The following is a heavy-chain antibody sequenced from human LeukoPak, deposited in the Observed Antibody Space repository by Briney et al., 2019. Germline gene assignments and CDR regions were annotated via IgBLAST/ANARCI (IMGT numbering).Heavy chain of an antibody. Sequence: GESLKISCKGSGYSFTNYWVAWVRQMPGKGLEWMGIIYPGDSDTRYSPSFQGQVTFSADKSISTAYLQWSSLTASDTAMYYCASRPFEATVVPWDFYWGQGTQVTVSS. CDR3: ASRPFEATVVPWDFY. J-gene: IGHJ4*02. CDR2: IYPGDSDT. V-gene: IGHV5-51*01. CDR1: GYSFTNYW. D-gene: IGHD4-23*01.